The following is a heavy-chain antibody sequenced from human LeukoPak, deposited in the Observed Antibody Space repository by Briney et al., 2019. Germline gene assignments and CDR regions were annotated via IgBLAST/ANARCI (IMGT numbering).Heavy chain of an antibody. D-gene: IGHD2-2*01. Sequence: PGRPLRLSCAASGFTFSSYGMHWVRQAPGKGLEWVAAIWYDGSNTYYTDSVKGRFTISRDNSKNTLYLQMNSLRAEDTAVYYCARDGGYCTITTCYHTLDYWGQGILVTVSS. J-gene: IGHJ4*02. V-gene: IGHV3-33*01. CDR3: ARDGGYCTITTCYHTLDY. CDR2: IWYDGSNT. CDR1: GFTFSSYG.